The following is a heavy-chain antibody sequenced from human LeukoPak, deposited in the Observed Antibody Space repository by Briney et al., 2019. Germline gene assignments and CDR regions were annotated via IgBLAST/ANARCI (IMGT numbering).Heavy chain of an antibody. J-gene: IGHJ4*02. D-gene: IGHD2-2*01. CDR2: TYYRSKSYN. V-gene: IGHV6-1*01. Sequence: SQTLSLTCAISGDSVSSNSAAWNWIRQSPSRGLEWLGRTYYRSKSYNDYAESVKSRITINPDTSKNQFSLQLNSVTPEDTAVYYCARGTAAAPEYYFDYWGQGTLVTVSS. CDR3: ARGTAAAPEYYFDY. CDR1: GDSVSSNSAA.